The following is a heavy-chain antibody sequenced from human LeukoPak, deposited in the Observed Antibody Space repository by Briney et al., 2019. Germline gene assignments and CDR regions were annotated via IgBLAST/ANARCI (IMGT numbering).Heavy chain of an antibody. D-gene: IGHD1-26*01. CDR2: IYHSGST. CDR1: GGSISSGGYS. J-gene: IGHJ3*02. V-gene: IGHV4-30-2*01. CDR3: ARAPQGGTTAFDI. Sequence: SETLSLTCAVSGGSISSGGYSWNWIRQPPGKGLEWIGYIYHSGSTYYNPSLKSRVTISVDRSKNQFSLKLSSVTAADTAVYYCARAPQGGTTAFDIWGQGTMVTVSS.